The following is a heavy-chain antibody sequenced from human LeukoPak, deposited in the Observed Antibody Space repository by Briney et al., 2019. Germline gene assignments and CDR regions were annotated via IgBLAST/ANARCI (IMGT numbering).Heavy chain of an antibody. CDR2: IYYSGST. CDR3: ASQNYYDSSGYYDI. Sequence: SETLSLTCTVYGGSISSSSYYWGWIRQPPGKGLEWIGSIYYSGSTYYNPSLKSRVTISVDTSKNQFSLKLSSVTAADTAVYYCASQNYYDSSGYYDIWGQGPMVTVSS. V-gene: IGHV4-39*01. J-gene: IGHJ3*02. D-gene: IGHD3-22*01. CDR1: GGSISSSSYY.